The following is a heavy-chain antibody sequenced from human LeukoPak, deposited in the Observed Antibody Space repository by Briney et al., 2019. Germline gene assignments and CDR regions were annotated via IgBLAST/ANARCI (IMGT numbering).Heavy chain of an antibody. CDR3: ARDRVYYDSSGDAFDI. V-gene: IGHV3-33*01. CDR1: GFTFSSYG. CDR2: IWYDGSNK. J-gene: IGHJ3*02. Sequence: PGGSLRLSCAASGFTFSSYGMHWVRQAPGKGLGWVAVIWYDGSNKYYADSVKGRFTISRDNSKNTLYLQMNSLRAEDTAVYYCARDRVYYDSSGDAFDIWGQGTMVTVSS. D-gene: IGHD3-22*01.